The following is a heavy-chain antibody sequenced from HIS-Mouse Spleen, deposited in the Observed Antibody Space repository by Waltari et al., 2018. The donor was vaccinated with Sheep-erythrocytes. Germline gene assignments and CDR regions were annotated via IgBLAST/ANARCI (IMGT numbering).Heavy chain of an antibody. J-gene: IGHJ3*02. V-gene: IGHV3-15*01. Sequence: WVGRIKSKTDGGTTDYAAPVKGRFTISRDDSKNTLYLQMNSLKTEDTAVYYCTTDPPPALYSSSWSPQGWAFDIWGQGTMVTVSS. CDR2: IKSKTDGGTT. D-gene: IGHD6-13*01. CDR3: TTDPPPALYSSSWSPQGWAFDI.